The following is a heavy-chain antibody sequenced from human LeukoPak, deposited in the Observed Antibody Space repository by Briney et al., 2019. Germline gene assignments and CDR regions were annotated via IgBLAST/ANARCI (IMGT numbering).Heavy chain of an antibody. J-gene: IGHJ4*02. CDR3: AGNCYGSGSYADFDY. D-gene: IGHD3-10*01. V-gene: IGHV3-73*01. CDR2: IRSTANGYAT. Sequence: PGGSLRLSCAASGVAFSGAALHCVRQASGKGLEWVGRIRSTANGYATAYAASVKGRFTISRDDSKNTAYLQMYSLKTEHTAVYCCAGNCYGSGSYADFDYWGEGTLVTVSS. CDR1: GVAFSGAA.